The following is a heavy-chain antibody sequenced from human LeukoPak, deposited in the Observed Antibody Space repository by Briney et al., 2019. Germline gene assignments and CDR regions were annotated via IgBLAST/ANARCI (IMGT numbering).Heavy chain of an antibody. CDR1: GFTFSSYG. Sequence: GGSLRLSCAASGFTFSSYGMHWVRQAPGKGLAWVTFIHHDGSNKYYADSVKGRFTISRDNAKNSLYLQMNSLRAEGTAVYYCARAGFTFSDYFGSFFDYWGQGTLVTVSS. J-gene: IGHJ4*02. CDR3: ARAGFTFSDYFGSFFDY. V-gene: IGHV3-30*02. CDR2: IHHDGSNK. D-gene: IGHD3-10*01.